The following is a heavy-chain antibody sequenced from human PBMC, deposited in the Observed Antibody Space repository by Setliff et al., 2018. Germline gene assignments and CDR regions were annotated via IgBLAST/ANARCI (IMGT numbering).Heavy chain of an antibody. V-gene: IGHV1-69*05. D-gene: IGHD2-2*01. CDR3: ALAYCRSTTCHPLYY. Sequence: SVKVSCKASGDTFRSYGISWVRQAPGQGLEWMGGTIPMFGSTSYAQKFQGRLTIITDESTNTAFMQLSSLRSDDTAVYYCALAYCRSTTCHPLYYWGQGTLVTVSS. J-gene: IGHJ4*02. CDR2: TIPMFGST. CDR1: GDTFRSYG.